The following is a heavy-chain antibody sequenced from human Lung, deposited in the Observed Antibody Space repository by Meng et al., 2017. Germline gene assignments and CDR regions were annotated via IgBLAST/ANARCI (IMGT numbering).Heavy chain of an antibody. CDR2: INHSGST. J-gene: IGHJ4*02. CDR3: ARGPTTMAHDFDY. CDR1: GWSFSDYY. Sequence: QVQLQQWGAGLLKPSETPSLTGVVSGWSFSDYYWGWIRQPPGKGLEWIGEINHSGSTNYNPSLESRATISVDTSQNNLSLKLSSVTAADSAVYYCARGPTTMAHDFDYWGQGTLVTVSS. D-gene: IGHD4-11*01. V-gene: IGHV4-34*01.